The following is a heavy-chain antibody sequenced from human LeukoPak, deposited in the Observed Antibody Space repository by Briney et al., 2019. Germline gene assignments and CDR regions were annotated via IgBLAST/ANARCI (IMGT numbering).Heavy chain of an antibody. V-gene: IGHV4-59*01. D-gene: IGHD3-9*01. CDR2: IYYSGST. Sequence: PSETLSLTCTVSGGSISSYYWSWIRQPPGKGLEWIGYIYYSGSTNYNPSLKSRVTISVDTSKSQFSLKLSSVTAADTAVYYCARDWYDIFGYYYGMDVWGQGTTVTVSS. J-gene: IGHJ6*02. CDR3: ARDWYDIFGYYYGMDV. CDR1: GGSISSYY.